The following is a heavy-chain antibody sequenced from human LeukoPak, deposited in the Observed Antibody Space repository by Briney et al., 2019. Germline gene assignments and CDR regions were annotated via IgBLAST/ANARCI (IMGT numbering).Heavy chain of an antibody. CDR2: ISFSSGRI. V-gene: IGHV3-9*01. CDR1: GLTFDDYA. Sequence: GGSLRLSCAASGLTFDDYAMHWVRHAPGKGLGWVSGISFSSGRIDYADSVKGRFTISRGTAKNSLYMQMKRPRPEDPAVYYCATNPHGTTHFDYWGQGTLVTVSS. CDR3: ATNPHGTTHFDY. J-gene: IGHJ4*02. D-gene: IGHD2-2*01.